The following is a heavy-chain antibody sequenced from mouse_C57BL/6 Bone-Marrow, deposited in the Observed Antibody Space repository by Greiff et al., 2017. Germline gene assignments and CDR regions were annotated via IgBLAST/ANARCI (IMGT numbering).Heavy chain of an antibody. CDR1: EYEFPSHD. J-gene: IGHJ1*03. V-gene: IGHV5-2*01. D-gene: IGHD1-1*01. CDR3: ARLGSSYPHWYFDV. Sequence: EVQRVESGGGLVQPGESLKLSCESNEYEFPSHDMSWVRKTPEKRLELVAAINSDGGSTYYPDTMERRFIISRDNTKKTLYLQMSSLRSEDTALNYCARLGSSYPHWYFDVWGTGTTVTVSS. CDR2: INSDGGST.